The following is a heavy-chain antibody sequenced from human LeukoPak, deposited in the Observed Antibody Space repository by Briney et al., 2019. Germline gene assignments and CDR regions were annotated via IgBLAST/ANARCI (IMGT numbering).Heavy chain of an antibody. CDR3: ARARDTNPFDY. V-gene: IGHV4-30-4*08. D-gene: IGHD5-24*01. CDR1: GGSTSSADYY. CDR2: IYYSGST. Sequence: PSETLSLTCTVSGGSTSSADYYWSWIRQPPGKGLEWIGYIYYSGSTYYNPSLKSRVTLSVDTSNNQFSLRLSSVTAADTAVYYCARARDTNPFDYWGQGTLVTVSS. J-gene: IGHJ4*02.